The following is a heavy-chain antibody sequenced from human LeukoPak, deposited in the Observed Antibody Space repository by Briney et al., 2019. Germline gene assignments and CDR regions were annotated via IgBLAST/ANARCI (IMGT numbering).Heavy chain of an antibody. Sequence: GGSLRLSCVASGLPIADFAMHWVRQAPGKGLEWVSLISGDGVSTFYTDSVRGRFSISRDNTKNSLYLEMNSLRTEDTAMYYCAKESGKFDYWGQGTLVAVSS. V-gene: IGHV3-43*02. CDR2: ISGDGVST. CDR3: AKESGKFDY. J-gene: IGHJ4*02. CDR1: GLPIADFA.